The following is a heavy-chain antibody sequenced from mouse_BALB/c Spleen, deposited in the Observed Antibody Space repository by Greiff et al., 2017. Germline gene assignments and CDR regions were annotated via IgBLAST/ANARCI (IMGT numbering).Heavy chain of an antibody. Sequence: EVHLVESGGGLVKPGGSLKLSCAASGFTFSSYAMSWVRQTPEKRLEWVASISSGGSTYYPDSVKGRFTISRDNARNILYLQMSSLRSEDTAMYYCARWGYDGSFAYWGQGTLVTVSA. D-gene: IGHD2-3*01. CDR1: GFTFSSYA. CDR3: ARWGYDGSFAY. J-gene: IGHJ3*01. V-gene: IGHV5-6-5*01. CDR2: ISSGGST.